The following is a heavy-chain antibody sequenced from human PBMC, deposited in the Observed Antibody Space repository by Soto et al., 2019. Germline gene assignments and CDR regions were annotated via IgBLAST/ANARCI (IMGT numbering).Heavy chain of an antibody. J-gene: IGHJ5*02. V-gene: IGHV1-8*01. D-gene: IGHD2-15*01. CDR3: ARGPYCSGGSCLYWFDP. CDR2: MNPNSGNT. CDR1: GYTFTSYD. Sequence: ASVKVSCKASGYTFTSYDINWVRQATGQGLEWMGWMNPNSGNTGYAQKFQGRVTMTRNTSISTAYMELCSLRSEDTAVYYCARGPYCSGGSCLYWFDPWGQGTLVTVSS.